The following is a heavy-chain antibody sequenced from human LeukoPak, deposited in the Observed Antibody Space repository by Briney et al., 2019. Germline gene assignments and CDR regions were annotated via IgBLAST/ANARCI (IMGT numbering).Heavy chain of an antibody. CDR3: AKARGGSDARIYFDY. CDR1: GYTFTSYW. Sequence: GESLKISCKGSGYTFTSYWIGWVRQAPGKGLEWVSAIIGSGGSTYYADSVKGRFTISRDISKNTLYLQMNCLRAEDTAVYYCAKARGGSDARIYFDYWGKGTLVTVSS. D-gene: IGHD1-26*01. V-gene: IGHV3-23*01. CDR2: IIGSGGST. J-gene: IGHJ4*02.